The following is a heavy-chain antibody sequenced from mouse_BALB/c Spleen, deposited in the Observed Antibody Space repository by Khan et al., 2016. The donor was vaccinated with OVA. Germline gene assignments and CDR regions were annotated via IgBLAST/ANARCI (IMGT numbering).Heavy chain of an antibody. D-gene: IGHD2-14*01. CDR2: INTYTGEP. Sequence: QIQLVQSGPELKKPGETVQISCKASGFTFTNYGMNWVRQAPGKGLKWMGWINTYTGEPTFTDDFKGRFAFSLETSASTAYLQINSLKNEDTATYFCARVGYNGTMDFWGQGTSRTVSS. CDR1: GFTFTNYG. J-gene: IGHJ4*01. CDR3: ARVGYNGTMDF. V-gene: IGHV9-3-1*01.